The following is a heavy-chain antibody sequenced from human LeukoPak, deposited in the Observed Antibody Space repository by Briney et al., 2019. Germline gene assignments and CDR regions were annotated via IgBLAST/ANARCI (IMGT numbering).Heavy chain of an antibody. CDR2: IYPGDSDT. CDR3: ARGVMVRGVMTGLLD. CDR1: GYSFTSYW. D-gene: IGHD3-10*01. V-gene: IGHV5-51*01. J-gene: IGHJ4*02. Sequence: GESLKISCKGSGYSFTSYWIGWVRQMPGKGLEWMGIIYPGDSDTRYSPSFQGQVTISADKSISTAYLQWSSLKVSDTAMYYCARGVMVRGVMTGLLDWGQGTLVTASS.